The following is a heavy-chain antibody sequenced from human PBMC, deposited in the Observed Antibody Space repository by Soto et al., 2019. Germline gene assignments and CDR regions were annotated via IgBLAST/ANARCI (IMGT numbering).Heavy chain of an antibody. J-gene: IGHJ4*02. Sequence: EVRLVESGGGSAQPGGSLRLSCVGSGFSFSSYWMGWVRQAPGGRLEWVANIRGDGGEISFRDSLEVRFTISRDNAKYSLYLQMNSLRAEDTAMYYCEAWPLSSWWDYWGQGTLVTVSS. V-gene: IGHV3-7*05. D-gene: IGHD6-13*01. CDR2: IRGDGGEI. CDR1: GFSFSSYW. CDR3: EAWPLSSWWDY.